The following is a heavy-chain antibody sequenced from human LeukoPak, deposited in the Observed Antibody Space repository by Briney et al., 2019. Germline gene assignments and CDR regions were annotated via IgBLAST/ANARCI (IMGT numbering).Heavy chain of an antibody. CDR2: IYHRGST. D-gene: IGHD2-15*01. J-gene: IGHJ3*02. V-gene: IGHV4-38-2*02. CDR1: GYSISSGYY. CDR3: ASSGHTPPGAFDI. Sequence: PSETLSLTCTVSGYSISSGYYWGWIRQPPGKGLEWIGTIYHRGSTSYNPSLKSRVNILLDTSKNQFSLKLNSVTAADTAVYYCASSGHTPPGAFDIWGQGTMVTVSS.